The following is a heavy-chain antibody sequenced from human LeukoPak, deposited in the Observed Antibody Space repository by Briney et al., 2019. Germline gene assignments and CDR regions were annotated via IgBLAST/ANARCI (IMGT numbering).Heavy chain of an antibody. CDR3: ARGGRITMVREVYYYYYYMDV. CDR1: GGSISSYY. Sequence: SETLSLTCTVSGGSISSYYWSWIRQPPGKGLEWIGYIYYSGSTNYNPSLKSRVTISVDTSKNQFSLKLSSVTAADTAVYYCARGGRITMVREVYYYYYYMDVWGKGTTVTISS. J-gene: IGHJ6*03. CDR2: IYYSGST. D-gene: IGHD3-10*01. V-gene: IGHV4-59*01.